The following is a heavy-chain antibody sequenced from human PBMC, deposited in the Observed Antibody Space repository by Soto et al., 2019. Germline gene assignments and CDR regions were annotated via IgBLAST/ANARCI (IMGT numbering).Heavy chain of an antibody. CDR2: IIPIFGTA. V-gene: IGHV1-69*01. CDR1: GGTFSSYA. Sequence: QVQLVQSGAEVKTPGSSVKVSCKASGGTFSSYAISWVRQAPGHGLEWMGGIIPIFGTANYAQKFQGRVTITADESTSTAYMELSSLISEDTAVYYCARGGIEYSSDNWYLDLWGRGTLVTVSS. CDR3: ARGGIEYSSDNWYLDL. J-gene: IGHJ2*01. D-gene: IGHD6-6*01.